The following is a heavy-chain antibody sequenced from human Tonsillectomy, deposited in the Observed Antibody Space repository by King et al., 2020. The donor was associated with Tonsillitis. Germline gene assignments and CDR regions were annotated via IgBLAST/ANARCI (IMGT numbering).Heavy chain of an antibody. CDR1: GGSFSGYY. CDR2: INHSGST. Sequence: VQLPQWGAGLLKPSKTLSLNCAVYGGSFSGYYWSWIRQPPGKGLEWIGEINHSGSTNYNPSLKSRVTISVDTSKKQFSLKLSSVTAADTAVYYCARGLMVTTAVYYYYYGMDVWGQGTTVTVSS. J-gene: IGHJ6*02. V-gene: IGHV4-34*01. CDR3: ARGLMVTTAVYYYYYGMDV. D-gene: IGHD2-21*02.